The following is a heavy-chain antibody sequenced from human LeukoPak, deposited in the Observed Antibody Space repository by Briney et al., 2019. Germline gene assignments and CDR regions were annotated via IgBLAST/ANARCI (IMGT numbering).Heavy chain of an antibody. V-gene: IGHV5-51*01. CDR3: ARSSPHCSSTSCPFDY. CDR2: IYPGDSDT. J-gene: IGHJ4*02. CDR1: GYSFTSYW. D-gene: IGHD2-2*01. Sequence: PGESLKISCKGSGYSFTSYWIGWVRQMPGKGLEWMGIIYPGDSDTRYSPSFQGQVTISADKSISTAYLQWSSLKASDTAMYYCARSSPHCSSTSCPFDYWGQGTLVTVSS.